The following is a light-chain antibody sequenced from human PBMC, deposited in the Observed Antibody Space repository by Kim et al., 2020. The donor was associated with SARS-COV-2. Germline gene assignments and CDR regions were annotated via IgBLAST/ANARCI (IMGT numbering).Light chain of an antibody. CDR3: QQFGRSPLYS. V-gene: IGKV3-20*01. J-gene: IGKJ2*03. CDR2: AAS. Sequence: IVLTQSPDTLSLSPGDRATLSCRANQSVNSNILAWYQQRPGQPPRLLIYAASNRATGIPVRFSGSGSGTDFTLTISRLEPDDFAVYYCQQFGRSPLYSFGQGTKLEI. CDR1: QSVNSNI.